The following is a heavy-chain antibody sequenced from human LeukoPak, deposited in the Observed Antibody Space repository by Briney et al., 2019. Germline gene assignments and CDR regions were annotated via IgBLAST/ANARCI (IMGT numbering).Heavy chain of an antibody. CDR3: ARFSGYTYGYDY. CDR1: GGSISSSSSY. D-gene: IGHD5-18*01. CDR2: TYNSWRS. V-gene: IGHV4-39*01. J-gene: IGHJ4*02. Sequence: SETLSLTCTVSGGSISSSSSYWGWIRPPPGKGLEWMGTTYNSWRSYYNPSLKSRVTISGDTSKNQFSLKVTSVTAADAAVYYCARFSGYTYGYDYWGQGTLVTVSS.